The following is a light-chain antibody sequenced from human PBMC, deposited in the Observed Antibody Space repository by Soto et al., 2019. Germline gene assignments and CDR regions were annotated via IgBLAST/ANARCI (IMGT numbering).Light chain of an antibody. V-gene: IGKV3-15*01. J-gene: IGKJ5*01. CDR1: QPLNNN. CDR2: GAS. Sequence: SPATLSVSPGDRATLSCRAGQPLNNNVAWYQHKPGQAPRLLIYGASTRATGISARFSGSGSGTEFTLTISSLQSEDFAVYYCQQYEKWPPSITFGQGTRLEIK. CDR3: QQYEKWPPSIT.